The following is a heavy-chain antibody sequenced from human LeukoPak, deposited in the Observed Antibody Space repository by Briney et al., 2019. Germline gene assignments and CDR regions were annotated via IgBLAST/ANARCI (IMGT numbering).Heavy chain of an antibody. CDR2: MNPNSGNT. V-gene: IGHV1-8*01. J-gene: IGHJ6*02. CDR1: GYTFTSYD. Sequence: GASVKVSCKASGYTFTSYDINWVRQATGQGLEWMGWMNPNSGNTGYAQKFQGRVTMTRNTSISTAYMELSSLRPEDTAVYYCARGVQTGGYYGMDVWGQGTTVTVSS. CDR3: ARGVQTGGYYGMDV.